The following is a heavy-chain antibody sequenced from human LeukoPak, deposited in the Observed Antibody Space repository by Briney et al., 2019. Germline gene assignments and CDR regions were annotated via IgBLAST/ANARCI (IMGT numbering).Heavy chain of an antibody. J-gene: IGHJ6*02. CDR3: ARRRGYSYDTFGMDV. Sequence: ASVKVSCKASGYTFTSYDINWVRQATGQGLEWMGWMNPNSGNTGYAQKFQGRVTMTRNTSISTAYMELSSLRSEDTAVYYCARRRGYSYDTFGMDVWGQGTTVAVSS. CDR2: MNPNSGNT. D-gene: IGHD5-18*01. V-gene: IGHV1-8*01. CDR1: GYTFTSYD.